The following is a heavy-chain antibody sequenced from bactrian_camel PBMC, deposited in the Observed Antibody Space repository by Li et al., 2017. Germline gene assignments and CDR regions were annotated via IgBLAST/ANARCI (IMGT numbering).Heavy chain of an antibody. Sequence: HVQLVESGGTSVQAGGSLRLSCVASGEIRSNHCMGWFRQAPGMEREVVASIDSAVGDTYYADSVKGRFTISQDSDSGKKILYLQMNSLKPEDTAMYYCAADEMWNCHPLSNWYGNFWGQGTQVTVST. CDR1: GEIRSNHC. CDR2: IDSAVGDT. V-gene: IGHV3S54*01. D-gene: IGHD6*01. CDR3: AADEMWNCHPLSNWYGNF. J-gene: IGHJ4*01.